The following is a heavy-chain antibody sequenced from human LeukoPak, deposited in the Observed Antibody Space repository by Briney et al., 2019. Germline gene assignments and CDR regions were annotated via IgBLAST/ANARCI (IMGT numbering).Heavy chain of an antibody. CDR3: ARWTSSSWANWFDP. CDR2: IYYSGST. V-gene: IGHV4-30-4*01. CDR1: GGSISSGDYY. D-gene: IGHD6-13*01. J-gene: IGHJ5*02. Sequence: SQTLSLTCTVSGGSISSGDYYWSWIRQPPGKGLEWIGYIYYSGSTYYNPSLKSRVTISVDTSKNQLSLKMSSVTAADTAVYYCARWTSSSWANWFDPWGQGTLVTVSS.